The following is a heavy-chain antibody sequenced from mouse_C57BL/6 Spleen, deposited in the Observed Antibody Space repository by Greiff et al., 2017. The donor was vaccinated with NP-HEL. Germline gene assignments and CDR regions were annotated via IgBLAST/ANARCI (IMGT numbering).Heavy chain of an antibody. J-gene: IGHJ1*03. V-gene: IGHV1-69*01. CDR3: ARYGTRYFDV. CDR1: GYTFTSYW. Sequence: VQLQQPGAELVMPGASVKLSCKASGYTFTSYWMHWVKQRPGQGLEWIGEIDPSDSYTNYNQKFKGKSTLTVDKSSSTAYMQRSSLTSEDSAVYYCARYGTRYFDVWGTGTTVTVSS. CDR2: IDPSDSYT. D-gene: IGHD4-1*01.